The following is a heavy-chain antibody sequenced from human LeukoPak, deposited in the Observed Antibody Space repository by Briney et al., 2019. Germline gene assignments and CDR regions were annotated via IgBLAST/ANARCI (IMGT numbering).Heavy chain of an antibody. Sequence: PSETLSLTCTISGSSITSVSHYWDWIRQPPGKGLEWIGDIYYTGSTYYSPSLRSRVTMSVQTSENQFSLRLNSVTAVDTAVYYCARRWGNIVGVTYEYWGQGTLVTVSS. CDR2: IYYTGST. CDR3: ARRWGNIVGVTYEY. J-gene: IGHJ4*02. CDR1: GSSITSVSHY. D-gene: IGHD3-16*01. V-gene: IGHV4-39*01.